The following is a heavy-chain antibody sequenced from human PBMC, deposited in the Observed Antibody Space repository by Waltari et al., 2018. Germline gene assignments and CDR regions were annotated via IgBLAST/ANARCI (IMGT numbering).Heavy chain of an antibody. CDR3: ARWYSSSWYGFDY. D-gene: IGHD6-13*01. CDR2: IYPGDSDT. Sequence: EVQLVQSGAEVKKPGESLKISCKGSGYSFTSYWIGWVRQMPGKGLEWMGIIYPGDSDTRNSPSFQGQVTISADKSISTAYLQWSRLKASDTAMYYCARWYSSSWYGFDYWGQGTLVTVSS. V-gene: IGHV5-51*03. CDR1: GYSFTSYW. J-gene: IGHJ4*02.